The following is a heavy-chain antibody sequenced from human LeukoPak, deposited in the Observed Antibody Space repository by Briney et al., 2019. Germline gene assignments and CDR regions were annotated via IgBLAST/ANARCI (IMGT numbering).Heavy chain of an antibody. CDR1: GFTFSSYW. CDR2: INSDGSST. CDR3: AKVHCSNCYGRYSFDY. J-gene: IGHJ4*02. V-gene: IGHV3-74*01. Sequence: GGSLRLSCAASGFTFSSYWMHWVRQAPGKGLVWVSRINSDGSSTSYADSVKGRFTISRDNSKNTLDLQMNSLRAEDTAVYYCAKVHCSNCYGRYSFDYWGQGTLVTVSS. D-gene: IGHD2-2*01.